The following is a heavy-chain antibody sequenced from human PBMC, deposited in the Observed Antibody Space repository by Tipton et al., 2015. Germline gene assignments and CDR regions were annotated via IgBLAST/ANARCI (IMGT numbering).Heavy chain of an antibody. V-gene: IGHV3-53*01. J-gene: IGHJ4*02. Sequence: SLRLSCAASGFSVSSKHMSWVRQAPGKGLEWVSHIYSDGTTYYADSVRGRFTVSRDNARNSLYLQMNSLRAEDTAVYYCARVGSGPYWGSFDYWGQGTMVTVSS. CDR1: GFSVSSKH. D-gene: IGHD2-21*01. CDR2: IYSDGTT. CDR3: ARVGSGPYWGSFDY.